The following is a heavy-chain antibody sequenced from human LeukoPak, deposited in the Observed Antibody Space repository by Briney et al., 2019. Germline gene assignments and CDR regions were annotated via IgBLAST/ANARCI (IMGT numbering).Heavy chain of an antibody. D-gene: IGHD1-26*01. CDR1: GFTFSSYA. CDR2: ISYDGSNK. Sequence: GGSLRLSCAASGFTFSSYAMHWVRQAPGKGLEWVAVISYDGSNKYYADSVKGRFTISRDNSKNTLYLQMNSLRAEDTAVYYCARGTSGSYYPWGQGTLVTVSS. J-gene: IGHJ5*02. CDR3: ARGTSGSYYP. V-gene: IGHV3-30*04.